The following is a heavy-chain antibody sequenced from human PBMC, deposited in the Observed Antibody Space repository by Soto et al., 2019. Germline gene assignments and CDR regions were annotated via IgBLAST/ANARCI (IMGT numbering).Heavy chain of an antibody. CDR2: VSGSGGST. CDR1: GFTFSSYA. D-gene: IGHD5-18*01. V-gene: IGHV3-23*01. Sequence: GGSLRLSCAASGFTFSSYAMSWVRQAPGKGLEWVSAVSGSGGSTYYADSVKGRFTISRDNSKNTLYLQMNSLRAEDTAVYYCAKDRRTAMAAYYFDYWGQGTLVTVSS. CDR3: AKDRRTAMAAYYFDY. J-gene: IGHJ4*02.